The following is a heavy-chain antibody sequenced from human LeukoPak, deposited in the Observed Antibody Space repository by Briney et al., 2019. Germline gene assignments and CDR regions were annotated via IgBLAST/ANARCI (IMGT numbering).Heavy chain of an antibody. V-gene: IGHV1-69*04. Sequence: SVKVSCKASGGTFSSYAISWVRQAPGQGLEWMGRIIPIFGIANYAQKSQGRVTITADKSTSTAYMELSSLRSEDTAVYYCARDAAYCGGDCPFDYWGQGTLVTVSS. CDR3: ARDAAYCGGDCPFDY. D-gene: IGHD2-21*02. CDR1: GGTFSSYA. CDR2: IIPIFGIA. J-gene: IGHJ4*02.